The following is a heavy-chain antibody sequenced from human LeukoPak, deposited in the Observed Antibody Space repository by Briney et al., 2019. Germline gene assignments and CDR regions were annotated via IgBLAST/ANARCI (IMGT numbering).Heavy chain of an antibody. J-gene: IGHJ4*02. CDR1: GYTFSSYG. Sequence: ASVKVSCKASGYTFSSYGISCVREAPGQGLEWMGWISAYNGNTNYAQKLQGRVTMTTDTSTSTAYMELRSLRSDDTAVYYCARGYSSTEIDYWGQGTLVTVSS. V-gene: IGHV1-18*01. D-gene: IGHD6-13*01. CDR2: ISAYNGNT. CDR3: ARGYSSTEIDY.